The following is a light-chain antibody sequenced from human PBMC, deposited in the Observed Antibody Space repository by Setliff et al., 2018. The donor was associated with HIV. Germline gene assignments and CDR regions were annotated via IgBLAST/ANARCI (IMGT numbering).Light chain of an antibody. CDR1: SSDVGGYNY. V-gene: IGLV2-14*01. Sequence: QSALTQHASVSGSPGQSITISCTGTSSDVGGYNYVSWYQQHPGKAPKLIIYEVRNRPSGVSNRFSGSKSGNTASLTISGLQAEDEADYYCSSYAITNTLTFGTGTKVTVL. J-gene: IGLJ1*01. CDR2: EVR. CDR3: SSYAITNTLT.